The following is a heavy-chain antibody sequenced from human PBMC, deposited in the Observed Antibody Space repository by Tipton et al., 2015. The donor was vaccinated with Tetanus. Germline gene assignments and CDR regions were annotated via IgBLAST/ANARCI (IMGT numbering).Heavy chain of an antibody. V-gene: IGHV4-30-4*08. D-gene: IGHD2-2*01. J-gene: IGHJ4*02. CDR3: SSSPGNQYLAFFDY. CDR2: IYYDGST. Sequence: TLSLTCTVSGHSIGSGGYHWSWIRQHPGKGLEWIGKIYYDGSTDYNPSLKSRVTMSVDTSKNQFSLKLGSVTAADTAVYYCSSSPGNQYLAFFDYWGRGTLVTVSS. CDR1: GHSIGSGGYH.